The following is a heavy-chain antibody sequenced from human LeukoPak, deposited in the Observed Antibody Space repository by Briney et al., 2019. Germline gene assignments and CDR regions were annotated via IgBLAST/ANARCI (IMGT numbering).Heavy chain of an antibody. CDR1: GYTLTELS. CDR3: ATKEIWFGELLKWFWFDP. CDR2: FDPEDGET. Sequence: ASVKVSCKASGYTLTELSMHWVRQAPGKGLEWMGGFDPEDGETIYAQKFQGRVTMTEDTSTDTAYMELSSLRSEDTAVYYCATKEIWFGELLKWFWFDPWGQGTLVTVSS. J-gene: IGHJ5*02. D-gene: IGHD3-10*01. V-gene: IGHV1-24*01.